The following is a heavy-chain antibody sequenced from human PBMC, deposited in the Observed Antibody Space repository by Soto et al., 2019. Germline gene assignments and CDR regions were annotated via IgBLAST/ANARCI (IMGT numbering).Heavy chain of an antibody. D-gene: IGHD6-19*01. CDR3: VARVAGQSRWPFYYGMDV. Sequence: EVQLVESGGGLVQPGGSLRLSCAASGFTFSDHYMDWVRQAPGKGLEWVGRTRNKANTYTTAYAASVKGRFTISRDDSKNSLFLQMNSLKTEDTAVYYCVARVAGQSRWPFYYGMDVWGQGTTVTVSS. CDR2: TRNKANTYTT. CDR1: GFTFSDHY. V-gene: IGHV3-72*01. J-gene: IGHJ6*02.